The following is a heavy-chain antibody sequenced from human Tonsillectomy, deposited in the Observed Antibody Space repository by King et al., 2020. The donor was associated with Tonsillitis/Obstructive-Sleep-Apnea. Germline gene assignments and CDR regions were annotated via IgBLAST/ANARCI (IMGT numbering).Heavy chain of an antibody. Sequence: VQLVESGGDLVQPGGSLRLSCAASTFTFSTYWMNWVRQAPGKGLEWVANINQDGSEENYVDSVRGRFTISIDNAKNSLYLQMNSLRADDTAVYYCAGHTVWYMESWGQGTLVTVSS. J-gene: IGHJ1*01. D-gene: IGHD6-13*01. CDR1: TFTFSTYW. V-gene: IGHV3-7*01. CDR3: AGHTVWYMES. CDR2: INQDGSEE.